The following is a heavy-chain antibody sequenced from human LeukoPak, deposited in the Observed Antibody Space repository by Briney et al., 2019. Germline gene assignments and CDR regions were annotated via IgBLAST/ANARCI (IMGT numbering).Heavy chain of an antibody. V-gene: IGHV4-34*01. J-gene: IGHJ4*02. CDR1: GGSFSGYY. Sequence: SETLSLTCAVYGGSFSGYYWSWLRQPPGKGLEWIGEINHSGSTNYNPSLKSRVTISVDTSKNQFSLKLSSVTAADTAVYYCARGSGYSYGHDYFDYWGQGTLVTVSS. CDR3: ARGSGYSYGHDYFDY. CDR2: INHSGST. D-gene: IGHD5-18*01.